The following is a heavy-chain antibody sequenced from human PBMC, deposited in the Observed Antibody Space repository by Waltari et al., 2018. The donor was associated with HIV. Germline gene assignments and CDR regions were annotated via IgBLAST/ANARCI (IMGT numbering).Heavy chain of an antibody. CDR2: IYYSRST. V-gene: IGHV4-39*01. D-gene: IGHD5-18*01. J-gene: IGHJ2*01. Sequence: QLQLQESGPGLVKPSETLSLTCTVSGGSISSSSYYWGWIRQPPGKGLAWIGSIYYSRSTFYTPCLKSRVTISVDTSKNQFSLKLSSVTAADTAVYYCARVQTGVDTAMVNRYFDLWGRGTLVTVSS. CDR3: ARVQTGVDTAMVNRYFDL. CDR1: GGSISSSSYY.